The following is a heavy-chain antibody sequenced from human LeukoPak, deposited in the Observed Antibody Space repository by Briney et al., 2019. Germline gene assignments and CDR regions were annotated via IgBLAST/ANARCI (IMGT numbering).Heavy chain of an antibody. CDR2: ISGSGGST. J-gene: IGHJ4*02. CDR3: AKRNYDFWSGYYRRAENHFDY. Sequence: GGSLRLSCAASGFTFSSYAMSWVRRAPGKGLEWVSAISGSGGSTYYADSVQGRFTISRDNSKTTLYLQMNSLRAEDTAIYYCAKRNYDFWSGYYRRAENHFDYWGQGTLVTVSS. CDR1: GFTFSSYA. V-gene: IGHV3-23*01. D-gene: IGHD3-3*01.